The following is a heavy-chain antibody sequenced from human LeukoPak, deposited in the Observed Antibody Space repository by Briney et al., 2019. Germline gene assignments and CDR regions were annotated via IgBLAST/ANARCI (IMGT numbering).Heavy chain of an antibody. D-gene: IGHD2-2*01. CDR1: GFTFSNYG. CDR2: IRYDGTNE. V-gene: IGHV3-30*02. Sequence: GGSLRLSCAASGFTFSNYGMDWVRQAPGKGLEWVAFIRYDGTNEDYADSVKGRFTISRDNSKNTLFVQMNSLRPEDTAVCYCAKEGSTRDFDYWGQGTLVTVSS. J-gene: IGHJ4*02. CDR3: AKEGSTRDFDY.